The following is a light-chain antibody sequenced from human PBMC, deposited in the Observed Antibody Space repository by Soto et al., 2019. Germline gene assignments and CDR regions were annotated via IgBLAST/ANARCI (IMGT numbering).Light chain of an antibody. Sequence: EIVLTQSPGTLSLSPGERATLSCRAGQSISSNSLAWYQRKPGQAPRLLIYAASTRATGIPDRFSGSGSGTDLTLTNSRLEPEDFAVYYCQQYGSSPLTFGEGTKVEIK. CDR2: AAS. J-gene: IGKJ4*01. CDR1: QSISSNS. CDR3: QQYGSSPLT. V-gene: IGKV3-20*01.